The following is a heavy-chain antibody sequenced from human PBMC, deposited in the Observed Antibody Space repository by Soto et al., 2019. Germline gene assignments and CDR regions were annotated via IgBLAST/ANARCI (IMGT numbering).Heavy chain of an antibody. CDR2: LYIADGT. D-gene: IGHD2-15*01. V-gene: IGHV3-53*01. CDR1: GFPVSGKTY. Sequence: DVQVVGSGGGLLQPGGSLRLSCAAAGFPVSGKTYITWVRQDPGQGLEWVSALYIADGTFYADSVRGRFTVSIDSSKNTVSLQMTNLSPEAAAVYVFATWLLREHACDIWGLGTRVTVS. CDR3: ATWLLREHACDI. J-gene: IGHJ3*02.